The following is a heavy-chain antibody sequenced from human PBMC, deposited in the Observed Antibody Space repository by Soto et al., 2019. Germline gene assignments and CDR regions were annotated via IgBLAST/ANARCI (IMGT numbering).Heavy chain of an antibody. D-gene: IGHD3-9*01. Sequence: SETLSLTYAVFGWSFIGSYWSWIRQPPGKGLEWIGEINHSGSTNYNPSLKSRVTISVDTSKNQFSLKLSSVTAADTAVYYCARGGYRLRYFDWLSYYFDYWGQG. V-gene: IGHV4-34*01. CDR2: INHSGST. CDR3: ARGGYRLRYFDWLSYYFDY. CDR1: GWSFIGSY. J-gene: IGHJ4*02.